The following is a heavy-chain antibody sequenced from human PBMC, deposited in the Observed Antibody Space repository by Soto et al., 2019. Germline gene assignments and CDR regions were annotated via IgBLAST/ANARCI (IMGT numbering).Heavy chain of an antibody. CDR3: TRHLDGSGLGDY. Sequence: EVQLVESGGGLVQPGGSLKLSCAASGFTFSDSALHWVRQASGKGLEWLGRFKSRANNYATAYAASVKGRFTISRDDSKNTAFLQMNSLKTEDTAVYYCTRHLDGSGLGDYWGQGTLVTVSS. D-gene: IGHD3-3*01. CDR1: GFTFSDSA. V-gene: IGHV3-73*02. J-gene: IGHJ4*02. CDR2: FKSRANNYAT.